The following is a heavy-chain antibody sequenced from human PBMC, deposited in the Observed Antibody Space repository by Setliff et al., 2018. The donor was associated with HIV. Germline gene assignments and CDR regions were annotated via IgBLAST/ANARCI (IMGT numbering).Heavy chain of an antibody. CDR3: AKGLDYVDSSGYSYFRL. V-gene: IGHV3-23*01. Sequence: GESLKISCGASGFTFSSFAMNWVRHAPGKGLEWVSAVSGSGTATEYADSVKGRFTISRDNSKNALYLEMNNLRAEDTAIYYCAKGLDYVDSSGYSYFRLWGQGTQVTSPQ. D-gene: IGHD3-22*01. J-gene: IGHJ4*02. CDR1: GFTFSSFA. CDR2: VSGSGTAT.